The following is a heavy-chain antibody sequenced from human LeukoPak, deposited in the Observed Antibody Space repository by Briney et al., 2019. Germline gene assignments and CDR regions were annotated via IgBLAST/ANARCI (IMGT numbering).Heavy chain of an antibody. V-gene: IGHV3-74*01. J-gene: IGHJ4*02. CDR1: GFTFRSYW. D-gene: IGHD2-8*02. CDR2: INSDGSTT. CDR3: ARSTGGIFDS. Sequence: GGSLRLSCAASGFTFRSYWMHWVRQVPGKGLVWVSRINSDGSTTSHADSVKGRFTISRDNAKNTLYLQMNSLRAEDTAVYYCARSTGGIFDSWGQGTLVTVSS.